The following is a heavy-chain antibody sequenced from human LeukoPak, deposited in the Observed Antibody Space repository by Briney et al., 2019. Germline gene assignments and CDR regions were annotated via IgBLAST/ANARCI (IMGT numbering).Heavy chain of an antibody. CDR2: TSSSGSNI. CDR1: GFTFSNYE. J-gene: IGHJ4*02. CDR3: ARVLATRVVVAATAFDY. V-gene: IGHV3-48*03. Sequence: PGGSLRLSCGASGFTFSNYEMNWVRQAPGKGLEWISYTSSSGSNIHYADSVKGRFTISRENAKNSLYLQMNSLRAEDTAVYYCARVLATRVVVAATAFDYWGQGTLVTVSS. D-gene: IGHD2-15*01.